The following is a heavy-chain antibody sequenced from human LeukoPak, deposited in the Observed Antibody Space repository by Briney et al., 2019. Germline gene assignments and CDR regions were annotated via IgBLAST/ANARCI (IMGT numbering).Heavy chain of an antibody. J-gene: IGHJ6*03. CDR2: INHSGST. D-gene: IGHD1-7*01. CDR3: ARAKLELRSRYYYYMDV. CDR1: GGSFSGYY. Sequence: SETLSLTCAVYGGSFSGYYWSWIRQPPGKGLEWIGEINHSGSTNYNPSLKSRVTISVDTSKNQFSLKLSSVTAADTAVYYCARAKLELRSRYYYYMDVWGKGTTVTVSS. V-gene: IGHV4-34*01.